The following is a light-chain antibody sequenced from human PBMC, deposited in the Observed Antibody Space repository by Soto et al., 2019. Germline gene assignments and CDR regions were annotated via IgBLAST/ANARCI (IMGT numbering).Light chain of an antibody. CDR2: GAS. CDR3: QQYNAWPIT. Sequence: EIVLTQSPGTLSLSPGERATLSCRASQSVSSSYLAWYQQKPGQAPRLLIYGASSRVTGIPARFRGGGSGADFTLTITSLQSEDFAIYYCQQYNAWPITFGQGTRLEIK. V-gene: IGKV3-20*01. J-gene: IGKJ5*01. CDR1: QSVSSSY.